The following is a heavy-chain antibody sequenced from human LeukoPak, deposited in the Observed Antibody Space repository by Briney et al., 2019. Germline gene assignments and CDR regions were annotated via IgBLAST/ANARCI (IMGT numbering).Heavy chain of an antibody. CDR2: IRYDGSNK. V-gene: IGHV3-30*02. CDR1: GFTFSSYG. J-gene: IGHJ4*02. Sequence: GGSLRLSCAASGFTFSSYGMHWVRQAPGKGLEWVAFIRYDGSNKYYADSVKGRFTISRDNSKNTLYLQMNSLRAEDTAVYYCAKYPMSSGWFHPPCYFDYWGQGTLVTVSS. D-gene: IGHD6-19*01. CDR3: AKYPMSSGWFHPPCYFDY.